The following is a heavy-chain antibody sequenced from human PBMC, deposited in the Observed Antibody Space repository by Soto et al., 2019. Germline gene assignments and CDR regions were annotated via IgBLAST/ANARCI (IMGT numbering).Heavy chain of an antibody. CDR3: ARLNGYCVSTNCHGYYGMDV. D-gene: IGHD2-2*03. Sequence: SETMYITCTASSGSVSSNSYSWGWIRQSPGKGLEWIGTIYSSENTYYNPSLLSRVTISVDTSKNEFSLRLSSVTAADTAVYYCARLNGYCVSTNCHGYYGMDVWGQGTTVTVSS. CDR2: IYSSENT. J-gene: IGHJ6*02. CDR1: SGSVSSNSYS. V-gene: IGHV4-39*01.